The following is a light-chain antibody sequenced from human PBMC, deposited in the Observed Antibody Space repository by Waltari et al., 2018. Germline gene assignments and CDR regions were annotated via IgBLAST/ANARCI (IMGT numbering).Light chain of an antibody. CDR1: RSDVGSYNL. V-gene: IGLV2-23*01. CDR3: CSYVRDITWV. Sequence: SALTQPASVSGSPGQSITISCTGTRSDVGSYNLVSWYQHHPGKAPKLMIYEGTQRPSGVSDRFSGSKSGDTASLTISGLQAEDEADYYCCSYVRDITWVFGGGTKLTVL. CDR2: EGT. J-gene: IGLJ3*02.